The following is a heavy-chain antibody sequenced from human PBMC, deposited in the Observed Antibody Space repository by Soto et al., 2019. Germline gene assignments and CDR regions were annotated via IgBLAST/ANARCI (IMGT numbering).Heavy chain of an antibody. CDR3: ARGVVVVVAATPAGDYYGMDV. CDR2: IIPIFGTA. D-gene: IGHD2-15*01. Sequence: SGKVACNASGGTFSSYAISWVRHAPGQGLELMGGIIPIFGTANYAQKFQGRCTITADESTSTAYIELTSLRSEDTAVYYCARGVVVVVAATPAGDYYGMDVWGQGTTDSVSS. V-gene: IGHV1-69*13. CDR1: GGTFSSYA. J-gene: IGHJ6*02.